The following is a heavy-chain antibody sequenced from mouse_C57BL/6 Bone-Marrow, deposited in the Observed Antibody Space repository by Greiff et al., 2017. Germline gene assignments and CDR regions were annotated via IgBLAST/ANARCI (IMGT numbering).Heavy chain of an antibody. J-gene: IGHJ3*01. V-gene: IGHV1-18*01. D-gene: IGHD2-12*01. Sequence: EVQLQQSGPELVKPGASVKISCKASGYTFTDYNMDWVKQSHGKSLEWIGDINPNNGGTIYNQKFKGKATLTVDKSSSTAYMELRSLTSEDTAVYYCARSDMGGRYDAWFAYWGQGTLVTVSA. CDR1: GYTFTDYN. CDR2: INPNNGGT. CDR3: ARSDMGGRYDAWFAY.